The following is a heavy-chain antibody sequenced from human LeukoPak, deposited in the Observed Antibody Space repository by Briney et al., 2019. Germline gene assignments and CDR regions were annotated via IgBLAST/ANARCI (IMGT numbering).Heavy chain of an antibody. D-gene: IGHD2-15*01. CDR3: ASLSEYCSAGSCYLGWFDP. CDR2: IYYSGST. CDR1: GGSISSYY. V-gene: IGHV4-59*01. J-gene: IGHJ5*02. Sequence: SETLSLTCTVSGGSISSYYWNWIRQPPGKGLEWIGYIYYSGSTNYNPSLKSRVTMSVDTSKNQFSLKLNSVTAADTAVYYCASLSEYCSAGSCYLGWFDPWGQGTLVTVSS.